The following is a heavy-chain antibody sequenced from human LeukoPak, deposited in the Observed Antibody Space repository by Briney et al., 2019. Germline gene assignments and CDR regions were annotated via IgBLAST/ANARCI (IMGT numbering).Heavy chain of an antibody. CDR2: ISSSGSTI. D-gene: IGHD6-19*01. J-gene: IGHJ5*02. CDR1: GFTFSSYE. V-gene: IGHV3-48*03. Sequence: GGSLRLSCAASGFTFSSYEMNWVRQAPGKGLEWVSYISSSGSTIYYADSVKGRFTISRDNAKNSLYLQMNSLRAEDTAVYYYARGGSGWDDWFDPWGQGTLVTVSS. CDR3: ARGGSGWDDWFDP.